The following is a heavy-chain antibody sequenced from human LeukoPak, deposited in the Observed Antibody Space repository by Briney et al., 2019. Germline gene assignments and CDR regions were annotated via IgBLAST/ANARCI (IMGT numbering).Heavy chain of an antibody. CDR3: ARGSSPDY. CDR1: GYTFTSFG. CDR2: ISSYNGNT. J-gene: IGHJ4*02. Sequence: SVKVSCKASGYTFTSFGISWVRPAPGQGLEWMGWISSYNGNTNYAQKLQGRVTLTTDASTSTAYMELRSLRSDDTAVYYCARGSSPDYWGQGTLGTVSS. V-gene: IGHV1-18*01. D-gene: IGHD6-13*01.